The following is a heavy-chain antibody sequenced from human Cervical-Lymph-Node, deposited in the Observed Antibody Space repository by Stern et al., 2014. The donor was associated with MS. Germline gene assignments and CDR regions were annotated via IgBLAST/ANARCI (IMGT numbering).Heavy chain of an antibody. Sequence: QLQLPESGPGLVKPSETLSLTCTVSGGAVSDYYWTWIRQRPGKGLERIGYISDTGTTNYNPSHHSRVTITLDTSQNQVSLRLRSVTAADTAVYYCARDPSTTASDWFFDLWGRGSLVTVSS. CDR1: GGAVSDYY. CDR2: ISDTGTT. D-gene: IGHD2-21*02. J-gene: IGHJ2*01. V-gene: IGHV4-59*02. CDR3: ARDPSTTASDWFFDL.